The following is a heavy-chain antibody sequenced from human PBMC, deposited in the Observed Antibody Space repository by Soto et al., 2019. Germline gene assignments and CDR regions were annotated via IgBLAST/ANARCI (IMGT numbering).Heavy chain of an antibody. CDR2: IYYSGNT. CDR3: AREGGESSDGLYYFDS. CDR1: GGSTSGDNY. V-gene: IGHV4-30-4*01. J-gene: IGHJ4*02. Sequence: KTSETLSLTCTVSGGSTSGDNYWSWIRQPPGKGLEWIGHIYYSGNTDYNPSLKSRLAISIDTSKNQFSLKLSSVTAADTAVYFCAREGGESSDGLYYFDSWGQGSLVTVSS. D-gene: IGHD3-16*01.